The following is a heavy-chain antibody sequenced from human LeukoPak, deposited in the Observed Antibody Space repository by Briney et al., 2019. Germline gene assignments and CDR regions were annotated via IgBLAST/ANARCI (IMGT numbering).Heavy chain of an antibody. CDR1: GGSISSSSYS. Sequence: KPSETLSLTCTVSGGSISSSSYSWGWIRQPPGKGLEWIGSIYYSGSTYYNPSLKSRVTISVDTSKNQFSLKLSSVTAADTAVYYCARQIYCGGDCYSGFDYWGQGTLVTVSS. J-gene: IGHJ4*02. V-gene: IGHV4-39*01. D-gene: IGHD2-21*01. CDR2: IYYSGST. CDR3: ARQIYCGGDCYSGFDY.